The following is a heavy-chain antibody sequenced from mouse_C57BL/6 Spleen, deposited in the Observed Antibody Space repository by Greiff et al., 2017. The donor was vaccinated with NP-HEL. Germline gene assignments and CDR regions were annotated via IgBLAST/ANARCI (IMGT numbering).Heavy chain of an antibody. CDR1: GFTFSSYA. V-gene: IGHV5-9-1*02. J-gene: IGHJ4*01. D-gene: IGHD1-1*01. Sequence: EVKLVESGGGLVKPGGSLKLSCAASGFTFSSYAMSWVRQTPEKRLEWVAYISSGGDYIYYADTVKGRFTISRDNARNTLYLQMSSLKSEDTAMYYCTRGITTRAMDYWGQGTSVTVSS. CDR2: ISSGGDYI. CDR3: TRGITTRAMDY.